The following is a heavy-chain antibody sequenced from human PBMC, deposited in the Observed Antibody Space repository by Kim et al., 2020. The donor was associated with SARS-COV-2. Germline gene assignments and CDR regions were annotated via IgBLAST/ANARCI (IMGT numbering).Heavy chain of an antibody. V-gene: IGHV3-15*01. CDR2: IKSKTDGGTT. CDR1: GFTFSNAW. CDR3: TTGPYYYDSSGYFYYYGMDV. J-gene: IGHJ6*02. Sequence: GGSLRLSCAASGFTFSNAWMSWVRQAPGKGLEWVGRIKSKTDGGTTDYAAPVKGRFTISRDDSKNTLYLQMNSLKTEDTAVYYCTTGPYYYDSSGYFYYYGMDVWGQGTTVTVSS. D-gene: IGHD3-22*01.